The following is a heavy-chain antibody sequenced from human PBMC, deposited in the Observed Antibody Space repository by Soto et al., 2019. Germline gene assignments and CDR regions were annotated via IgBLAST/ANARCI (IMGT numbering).Heavy chain of an antibody. V-gene: IGHV3-9*01. CDR1: GFTFDDYA. CDR2: ISWNSGSI. J-gene: IGHJ6*04. Sequence: GGSLRLSCAASGFTFDDYAMHWVRQAPGKGLEWVSGISWNSGSIGYADSVKGRFTISRDNAKNSLYLQMNSLRAEDTALYYCAKDRYSSPVVGAVWGKGTTVTVSS. D-gene: IGHD6-13*01. CDR3: AKDRYSSPVVGAV.